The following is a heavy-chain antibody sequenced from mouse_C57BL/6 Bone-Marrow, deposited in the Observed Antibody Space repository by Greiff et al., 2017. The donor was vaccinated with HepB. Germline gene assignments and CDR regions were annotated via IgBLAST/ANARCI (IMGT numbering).Heavy chain of an antibody. CDR2: IYPGSGNT. J-gene: IGHJ2*01. CDR1: GYTITDYY. D-gene: IGHD6-1*01. Sequence: VHLVESGAELVRPGASVKLSCKASGYTITDYYINWVKQRPGQGLEWIARIYPGSGNTYYNEKFKGKATLTAEKSSSTAYMQLSSLTSEDSAVYFCATTPSPYFDYWGQGTTLTVSS. CDR3: ATTPSPYFDY. V-gene: IGHV1-76*01.